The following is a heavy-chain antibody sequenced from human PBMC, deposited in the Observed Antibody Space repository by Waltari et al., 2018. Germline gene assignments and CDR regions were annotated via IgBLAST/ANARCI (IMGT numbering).Heavy chain of an antibody. CDR3: ARGNNEVVAASGYYYYYYMDV. V-gene: IGHV1-69*14. CDR1: GGTFSSYA. D-gene: IGHD2-15*01. J-gene: IGHJ6*03. CDR2: IIPILGTA. Sequence: QVQLVQSGAEVKKPGSSVKVSCKASGGTFSSYAISWVRQAPGQGLEWMGGIIPILGTANYAQKFQGRVTITADKSTSTAYMELSSLRSEDTAVYYCARGNNEVVAASGYYYYYYMDVWGKGTTVTVSS.